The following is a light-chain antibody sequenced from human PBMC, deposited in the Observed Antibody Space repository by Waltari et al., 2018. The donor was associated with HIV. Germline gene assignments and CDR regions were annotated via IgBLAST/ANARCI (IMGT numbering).Light chain of an antibody. CDR3: CSYAGSSTYV. CDR1: SSDVGSYNL. Sequence: QSALTQPASVSGSPGQSITISCTGTSSDVGSYNLVSWYQQHPGKAPKLMIYGVSKRPSGVSNRFPGSKSGNTASLTISGLQAEDEADYYCCSYAGSSTYVFGTGTKVTVL. J-gene: IGLJ1*01. V-gene: IGLV2-23*02. CDR2: GVS.